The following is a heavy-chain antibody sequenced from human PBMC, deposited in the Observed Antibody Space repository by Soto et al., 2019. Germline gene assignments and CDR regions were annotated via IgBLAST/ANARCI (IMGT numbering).Heavy chain of an antibody. J-gene: IGHJ5*02. CDR3: ARPLYSYGFRFDP. CDR1: GGSISSYY. D-gene: IGHD5-18*01. CDR2: IYYSGST. Sequence: SETLSLTCTVSGGSISSYYWSWIRQPPGKGLEWIGYIYYSGSTNYNPSLKSRVTISVDTSKNQFSLKLSSVTAADTAVYYCARPLYSYGFRFDPWGQGTLVTVSS. V-gene: IGHV4-59*01.